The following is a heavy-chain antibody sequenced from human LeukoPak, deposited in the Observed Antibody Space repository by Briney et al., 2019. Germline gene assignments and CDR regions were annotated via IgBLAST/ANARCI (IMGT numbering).Heavy chain of an antibody. CDR1: GYTFTNYD. V-gene: IGHV1-8*03. CDR2: MNPNSGNT. D-gene: IGHD2-8*02. CDR3: ARSRFGRGVDFDY. Sequence: GASVKVSCETSGYTFTNYDISWVRQASGQGLEWMGWMNPNSGNTDYAQNFRGRVTFTRDTSTTTAYMELTSLRSEDTAVYYCARSRFGRGVDFDYWGQGTLVTASS. J-gene: IGHJ4*02.